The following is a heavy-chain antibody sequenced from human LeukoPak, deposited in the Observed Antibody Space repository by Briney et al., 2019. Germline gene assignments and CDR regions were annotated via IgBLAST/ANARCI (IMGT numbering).Heavy chain of an antibody. D-gene: IGHD3-3*01. V-gene: IGHV4-34*01. CDR3: ATLLRGITIFGVVLDY. Sequence: SETLSLTCTVSGGSISNYYWSWIRQPPGKGLEWIGEINHSGSTNYNPSLKSRVTISVDTSKNQFSLKLSSVTAADTAVYYCATLLRGITIFGVVLDYWGQGTLVTVSS. J-gene: IGHJ4*02. CDR1: GGSISNYY. CDR2: INHSGST.